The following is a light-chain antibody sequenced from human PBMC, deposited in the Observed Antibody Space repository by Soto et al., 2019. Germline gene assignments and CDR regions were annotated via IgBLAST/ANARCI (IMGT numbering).Light chain of an antibody. Sequence: QLVLTQPPSASGTPGQRVTISCSGGGSTIGSNTVNWFQHLPGTAPRLLIYSNNQRPSGVPDRFSGSKSGTSASLAISGLQSEDEAHYYCATWDDNLSAWVFGGGTQLTVL. CDR3: ATWDDNLSAWV. J-gene: IGLJ3*02. CDR2: SNN. V-gene: IGLV1-44*01. CDR1: GSTIGSNT.